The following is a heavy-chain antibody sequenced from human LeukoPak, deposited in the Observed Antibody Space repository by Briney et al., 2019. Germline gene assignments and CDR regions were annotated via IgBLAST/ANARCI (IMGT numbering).Heavy chain of an antibody. CDR1: GGSISSSNYY. Sequence: PSETLSLTCTVSGGSISSSNYYWGWIRQPPGKGLEWIGSIYYSGSTYYNPSLKSRVTISVDTSKNQFSLKLSSVTAADTAVYYCARDGYYDSSGHFDYWGQGTLVTVSS. CDR3: ARDGYYDSSGHFDY. CDR2: IYYSGST. V-gene: IGHV4-39*07. D-gene: IGHD3-22*01. J-gene: IGHJ4*02.